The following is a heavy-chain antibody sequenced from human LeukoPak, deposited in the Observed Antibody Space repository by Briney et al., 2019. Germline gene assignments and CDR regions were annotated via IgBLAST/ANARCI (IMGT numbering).Heavy chain of an antibody. V-gene: IGHV3-30-3*01. CDR3: ARDLREGDYGDYAD. Sequence: GGSLRLSCAASGFTFSSYDMHWVRQAPGKGLEWVAVISYDGSNKYYADSVKGRFTISRDNSKNTLYLQMNSLRAGDTAVYYCARDLREGDYGDYADWGQGTMVTVSS. CDR1: GFTFSSYD. J-gene: IGHJ3*01. D-gene: IGHD4-17*01. CDR2: ISYDGSNK.